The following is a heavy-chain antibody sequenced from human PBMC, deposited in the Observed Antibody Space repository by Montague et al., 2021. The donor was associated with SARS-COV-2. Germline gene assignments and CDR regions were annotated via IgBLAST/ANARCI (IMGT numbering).Heavy chain of an antibody. Sequence: SLRLSCAASGFTFRRYWMHWVRQVPGRGPVWVSRIKPDGTSTNYXXSLKVRFTISRDNAKNTLSLQMNNLRAEDTAVYYCVRPLWFGDSDYFFESWGQGTLVTVSS. V-gene: IGHV3-74*01. CDR3: VRPLWFGDSDYFFES. CDR2: IKPDGTST. D-gene: IGHD3-10*01. J-gene: IGHJ4*02. CDR1: GFTFRRYW.